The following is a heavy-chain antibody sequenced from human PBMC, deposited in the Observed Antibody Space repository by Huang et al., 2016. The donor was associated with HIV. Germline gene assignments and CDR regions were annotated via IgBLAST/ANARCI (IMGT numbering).Heavy chain of an antibody. D-gene: IGHD3-10*01. Sequence: QVQLVQSGAEVKKPGASVKVSCKASGYTFTNYDINWVRQATGQGLEWMGWMNPNSGDKGFAQKFQGRVTRTRNTSISTAYMELSSLRSEDTAVYYCARGGLLWFGELSTWGQGTLVTVSS. CDR1: GYTFTNYD. V-gene: IGHV1-8*01. CDR3: ARGGLLWFGELST. CDR2: MNPNSGDK. J-gene: IGHJ5*02.